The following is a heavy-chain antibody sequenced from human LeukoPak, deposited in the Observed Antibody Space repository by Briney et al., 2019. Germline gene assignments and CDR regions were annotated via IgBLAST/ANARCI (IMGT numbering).Heavy chain of an antibody. CDR3: AARYNWNDGFDY. D-gene: IGHD1-20*01. V-gene: IGHV3-66*01. CDR1: GFTVSSVY. J-gene: IGHJ4*02. CDR2: IYSGGST. Sequence: GGSLRLSCAASGFTVSSVYMSWVRQAPGKGLEWVSIIYSGGSTFYTDSLKGRFTISRDNSKNTLYLQMNSLRGEDTAVYYCAARYNWNDGFDYWGQGTLVTVSS.